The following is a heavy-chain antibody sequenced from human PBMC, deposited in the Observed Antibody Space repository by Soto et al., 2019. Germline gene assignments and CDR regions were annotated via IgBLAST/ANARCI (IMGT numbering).Heavy chain of an antibody. CDR3: AKDVSSRRWFDP. V-gene: IGHV4-4*07. J-gene: IGHJ5*02. CDR2: IQHTGNT. D-gene: IGHD3-16*01. Sequence: SETLSLTCAVSGASIRSYHWSFLRQPAGKGLEWIGRIQHTGNTNYNPSLKSRVTMSADTSKNQISLKMTSVTAADTAVYFCAKDVSSRRWFDPWGQGVRVTVS. CDR1: GASIRSYH.